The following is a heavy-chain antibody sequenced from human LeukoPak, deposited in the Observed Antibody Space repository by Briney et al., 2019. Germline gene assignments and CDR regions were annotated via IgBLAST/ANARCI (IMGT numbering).Heavy chain of an antibody. CDR1: GDPFNSYT. Sequence: SVKVSCKASGDPFNSYTVNWVRQAPGQGLEWVGGIITIFNTTHYAQKFQGRVTITSDESTTTAHLEVTSLRSDDTAVYYCARGRTMFWTSGTNWLDPWGQGTLVTVSS. CDR3: ARGRTMFWTSGTNWLDP. CDR2: IITIFNTT. D-gene: IGHD3/OR15-3a*01. V-gene: IGHV1-69*01. J-gene: IGHJ5*02.